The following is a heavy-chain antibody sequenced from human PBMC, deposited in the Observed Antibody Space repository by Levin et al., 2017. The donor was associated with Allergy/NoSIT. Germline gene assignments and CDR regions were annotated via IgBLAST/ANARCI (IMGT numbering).Heavy chain of an antibody. CDR2: IYGGGST. CDR3: ARGDDSSNWPPGLGY. CDR1: GFTVSSNY. D-gene: IGHD6-13*01. Sequence: GESLKISCAASGFTVSSNYMSWVRQAPGKGLEWVSVIYGGGSTNYADSVKGRFAISRDNSKNTLCLQMNSLRAEDTAVYYCARGDDSSNWPPGLGYWGQGTLVTVSS. J-gene: IGHJ4*02. V-gene: IGHV3-53*01.